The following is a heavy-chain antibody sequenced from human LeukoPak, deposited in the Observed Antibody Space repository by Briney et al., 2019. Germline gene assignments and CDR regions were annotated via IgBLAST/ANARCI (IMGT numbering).Heavy chain of an antibody. CDR1: GYTFTVYA. CDR2: INAGNGNT. J-gene: IGHJ4*02. V-gene: IGHV1-3*03. Sequence: ASVKVSCKASGYTFTVYAMHWVRQDPGQRLEWMGWINAGNGNTKYSQEFQGRVTITRDTSASTAYMELSSLRSEDMAVYYCARGGAYYYDSSGYFLDYWGQGTLVTVSS. CDR3: ARGGAYYYDSSGYFLDY. D-gene: IGHD3-22*01.